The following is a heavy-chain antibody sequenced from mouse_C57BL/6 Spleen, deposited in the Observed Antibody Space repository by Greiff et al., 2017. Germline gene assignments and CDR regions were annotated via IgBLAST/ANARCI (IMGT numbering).Heavy chain of an antibody. Sequence: VQLQQSGAELVKPGASVKLSCTASGFNIKDYYMHWVKQRTEQGLEWIGRIDPEDGETKYAPKFQDKATITADTSSNTAYLQLSSLTSEDTADYYCARGTGTSWGQGTLVTVSA. CDR3: ARGTGTS. J-gene: IGHJ3*01. CDR1: GFNIKDYY. D-gene: IGHD4-1*01. V-gene: IGHV14-2*01. CDR2: IDPEDGET.